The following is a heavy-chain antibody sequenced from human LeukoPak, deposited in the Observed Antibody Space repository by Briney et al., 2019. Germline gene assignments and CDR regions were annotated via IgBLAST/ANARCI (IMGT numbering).Heavy chain of an antibody. V-gene: IGHV4-31*03. Sequence: SETLSLTCTVSGGSISSGGYYWSWIRQHPGKGLEWIGYIYYSGSTYYNPSLKSRVTISVDTSKNQFSLKLSSVTAADTAVYYCARGGYSSSTSCYRNWFDPWGQGTLVTVSS. CDR2: IYYSGST. J-gene: IGHJ5*02. D-gene: IGHD2-2*02. CDR1: GGSISSGGYY. CDR3: ARGGYSSSTSCYRNWFDP.